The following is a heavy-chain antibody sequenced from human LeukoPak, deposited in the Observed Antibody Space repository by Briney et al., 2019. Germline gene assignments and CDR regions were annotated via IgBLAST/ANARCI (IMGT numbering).Heavy chain of an antibody. V-gene: IGHV3-21*01. Sequence: GGSLRLSCAASAFPFSTYSMNWVRQAPGKGLEWVSSISRGSSRRHYADSVKGRFTISRDNAKNSLYLQMSSLRAEDTAVYYCAADAEFDLTAPFDFWGQGTLVTVSS. D-gene: IGHD2-21*02. J-gene: IGHJ4*02. CDR1: AFPFSTYS. CDR3: AADAEFDLTAPFDF. CDR2: ISRGSSRR.